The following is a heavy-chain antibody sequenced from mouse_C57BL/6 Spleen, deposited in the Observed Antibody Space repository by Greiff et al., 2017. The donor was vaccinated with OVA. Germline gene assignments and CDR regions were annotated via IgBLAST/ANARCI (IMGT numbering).Heavy chain of an antibody. V-gene: IGHV5-4*01. CDR1: GFTFSSYA. CDR2: ISDGGSYT. D-gene: IGHD2-1*01. CDR3: ARDTDGNLFAY. Sequence: EVQGVESGGGLVKPGGSLTLSCAASGFTFSSYAMSWVRQTPEKRLAWVATISDGGSYTYYPDNVKGRFTISRDNAKNNLYLQMSHLKAEYTAMYYCARDTDGNLFAYWGQGTLVTVSA. J-gene: IGHJ3*01.